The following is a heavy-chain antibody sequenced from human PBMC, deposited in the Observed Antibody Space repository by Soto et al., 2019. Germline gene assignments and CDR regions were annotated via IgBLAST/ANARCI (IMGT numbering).Heavy chain of an antibody. J-gene: IGHJ5*02. CDR1: GDGVSTNSGA. CDR3: ARDGAKVGFRALDP. V-gene: IGHV6-1*01. D-gene: IGHD2-15*01. CDR2: TYYRSKWYI. Sequence: PSQTLSLTCAISGDGVSTNSGAWNWIRQSPSRGLEWLGRTYYRSKWYIDYAASVKGRLTINPDTSTNQFSLQVSSVTPDDTAVYYCARDGAKVGFRALDPWGQEIPVTVSS.